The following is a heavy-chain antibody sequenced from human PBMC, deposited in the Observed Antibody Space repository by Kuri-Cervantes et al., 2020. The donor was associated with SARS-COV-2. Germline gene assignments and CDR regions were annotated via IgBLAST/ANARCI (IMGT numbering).Heavy chain of an antibody. J-gene: IGHJ4*02. V-gene: IGHV3-23*01. CDR3: ANAYGVGVLVD. Sequence: GESLKISCAASRFTFNNYAMSWVRQAPGKGLEWVSGISGSGDNTYYADSVKGRFTISRDNFQNTVYLQMNSLRVEDTAVYYCANAYGVGVLVDWGQGILVTVSS. CDR2: ISGSGDNT. D-gene: IGHD3-3*01. CDR1: RFTFNNYA.